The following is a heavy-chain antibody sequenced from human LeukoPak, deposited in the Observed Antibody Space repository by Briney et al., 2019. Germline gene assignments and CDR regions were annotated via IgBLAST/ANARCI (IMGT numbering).Heavy chain of an antibody. V-gene: IGHV3-7*03. J-gene: IGHJ4*02. Sequence: HPGGSLRLSCAASGFTFSSYWMSWVRQAPGKGLEWVANIKQDGSEKYYVDSVKGRFTISRDNAKNSLYLQMNSLRAEDTAVYYCARGGVDIVLYYFDYWGQGTLVTVSS. D-gene: IGHD2-15*01. CDR2: IKQDGSEK. CDR1: GFTFSSYW. CDR3: ARGGVDIVLYYFDY.